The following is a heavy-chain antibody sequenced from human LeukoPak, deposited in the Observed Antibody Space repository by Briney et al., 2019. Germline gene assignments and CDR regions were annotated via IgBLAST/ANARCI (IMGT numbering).Heavy chain of an antibody. J-gene: IGHJ4*02. D-gene: IGHD2-15*01. CDR3: AIHIGYCSGGSCCPPAGDFDY. V-gene: IGHV1-18*01. CDR1: GYTFTSYG. Sequence: ASVKVSCKASGYTFTSYGISWVRQAPGQGLEWMGWISAYNGNTNYAQKLQGRVTMTTDTSTSTAYMELRSLRSDDTAVYYCAIHIGYCSGGSCCPPAGDFDYWGQGTLVTVSS. CDR2: ISAYNGNT.